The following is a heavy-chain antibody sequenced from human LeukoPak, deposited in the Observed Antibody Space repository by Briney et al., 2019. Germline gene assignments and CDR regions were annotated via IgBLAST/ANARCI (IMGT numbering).Heavy chain of an antibody. CDR1: GFTFSTYA. D-gene: IGHD3-3*01. CDR3: ARDSGYDFWSGYVNWFDP. Sequence: GGSLRLSCAASGFTFSTYAMNWVRQAPGKGLGWVSAINGDGGTTYYADSVKGRFTISRDNSKNTMYLQMTSLRAGDTAIYYCARDSGYDFWSGYVNWFDPWGQGTLVTVSS. J-gene: IGHJ5*02. CDR2: INGDGGTT. V-gene: IGHV3-23*01.